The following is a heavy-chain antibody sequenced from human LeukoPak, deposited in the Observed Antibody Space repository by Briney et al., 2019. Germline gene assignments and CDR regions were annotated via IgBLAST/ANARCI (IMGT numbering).Heavy chain of an antibody. CDR2: INPNSGGT. D-gene: IGHD5-18*01. J-gene: IGHJ4*02. Sequence: ASVKVSCKASGYTFTNYFMHWVRQAPGQGLEWMGWINPNSGGTHYAQKFQGRVTMTRDTSISTAYMELSRLRSDDTAVYYCARDPGYSSPRGDYWGQGTLVTVSS. CDR1: GYTFTNYF. CDR3: ARDPGYSSPRGDY. V-gene: IGHV1-2*02.